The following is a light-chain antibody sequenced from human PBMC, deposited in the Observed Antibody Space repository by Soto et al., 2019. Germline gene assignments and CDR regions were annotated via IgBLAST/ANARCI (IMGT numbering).Light chain of an antibody. CDR3: QQYNSYST. V-gene: IGKV1-13*02. CDR2: DAS. Sequence: AIQFTQSPSSLAASVGDRVTITCRASQGISSYLAWYQQKPGKAPKLLIYDASSLESGVPSRFSGSGSGTEFTLTISSLQPDDFATYYCQQYNSYSTCGQGTKGAIK. CDR1: QGISSY. J-gene: IGKJ1*01.